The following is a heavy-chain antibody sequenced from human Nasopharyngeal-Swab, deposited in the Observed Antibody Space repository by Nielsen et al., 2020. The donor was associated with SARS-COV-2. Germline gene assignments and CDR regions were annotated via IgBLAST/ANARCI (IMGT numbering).Heavy chain of an antibody. Sequence: WIRQPPGKGLEWIGEINHSGSTNYNPSLKSRVTISEDTSKNQFSLKLSSVTAADTAVYYCARAGDIRYYYYGMDVWGQGTTVTVS. CDR3: ARAGDIRYYYYGMDV. CDR2: INHSGST. V-gene: IGHV4-34*01. J-gene: IGHJ6*02. D-gene: IGHD2-21*01.